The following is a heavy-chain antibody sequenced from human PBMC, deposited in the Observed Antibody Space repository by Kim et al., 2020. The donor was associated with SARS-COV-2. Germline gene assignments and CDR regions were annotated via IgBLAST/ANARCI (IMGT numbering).Heavy chain of an antibody. Sequence: SETLSLTCAVYGGSFSGYYWSWIRQPPGKGLEWIGEVNHSGSTNSNPSLRSRLTMSVDTSKNQFSLKLSSVTAADPAVYYGARMRGSMVRGATRFDYWGQGTLVTVSS. CDR3: ARMRGSMVRGATRFDY. CDR2: VNHSGST. J-gene: IGHJ4*02. D-gene: IGHD3-10*01. V-gene: IGHV4-34*01. CDR1: GGSFSGYY.